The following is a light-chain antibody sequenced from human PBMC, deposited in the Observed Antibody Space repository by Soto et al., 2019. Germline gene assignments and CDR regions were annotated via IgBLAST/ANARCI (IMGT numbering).Light chain of an antibody. Sequence: QSVRTQPRSVSGSPGQSVTISCTGTSSDVGGYNFVSWYQHHPGKAPKLMIYNVIQRPSGVPDRFSASKSGNTASLTTSGLQAEYEADYYCCPYAGSYTYVFGTGTKVTVL. CDR1: SSDVGGYNF. V-gene: IGLV2-11*01. CDR3: CPYAGSYTYV. CDR2: NVI. J-gene: IGLJ1*01.